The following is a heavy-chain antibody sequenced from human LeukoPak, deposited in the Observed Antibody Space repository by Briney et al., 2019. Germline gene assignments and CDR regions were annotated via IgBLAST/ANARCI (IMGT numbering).Heavy chain of an antibody. Sequence: GGSLRLSCAASGFTFSSYGMHWVRQAPXXXXEWVAVIWYDGSNKYYADSVKGRFTISRDNSKNTLYLQMNSLRAEDTAVYYCARDGGSILYYLDHWGQGTLVTVSS. D-gene: IGHD5-12*01. CDR3: ARDGGSILYYLDH. V-gene: IGHV3-33*01. J-gene: IGHJ4*02. CDR2: IWYDGSNK. CDR1: GFTFSSYG.